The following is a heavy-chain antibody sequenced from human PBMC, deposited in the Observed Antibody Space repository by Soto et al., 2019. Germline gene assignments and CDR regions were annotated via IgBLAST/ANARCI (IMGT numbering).Heavy chain of an antibody. CDR3: ASLCSSTSCYEFDY. J-gene: IGHJ4*02. Sequence: NPSETLSLTCTVSGGSISSYYWSWFRQPPGKGLEWIGYIYYSGSTNYNPSLKSRVTISVDTSKNQFSLKLSSVTAADTAVYYCASLCSSTSCYEFDYWGQGTLVTVSS. CDR2: IYYSGST. D-gene: IGHD2-2*01. CDR1: GGSISSYY. V-gene: IGHV4-59*08.